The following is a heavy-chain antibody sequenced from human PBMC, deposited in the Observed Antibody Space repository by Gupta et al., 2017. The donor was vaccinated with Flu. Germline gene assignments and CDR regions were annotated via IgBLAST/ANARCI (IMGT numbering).Heavy chain of an antibody. CDR2: IYHGGNT. V-gene: IGHV4-38-2*01. J-gene: IGHJ4*02. CDR3: ARGPVAVRGVIPRRFDY. Sequence: QVQLQESGPGLVEPSETLSLTCAVSGYSISSGSYWGWIRQPPGKGLEWIGNIYHGGNTYDRPSLKSRVTISIDTSRDQFSLKLTSVTAADTAMYYCARGPVAVRGVIPRRFDYWGQGTLVTVSS. CDR1: GYSISSGSY. D-gene: IGHD3-10*01.